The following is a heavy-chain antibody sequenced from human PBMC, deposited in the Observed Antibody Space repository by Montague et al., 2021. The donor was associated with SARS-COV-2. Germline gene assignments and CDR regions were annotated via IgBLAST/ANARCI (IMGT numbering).Heavy chain of an antibody. Sequence: SETLSLTCTVSGGSISSYYWSWIRQPPGKGLEWIGYIYYSGSTNYNPSLKSRVTMSVDTSENQFSLKLSSVTAADTAVYYCARDGFYYDRSGPSNFDYWGQGTLVTVSS. V-gene: IGHV4-59*12. CDR1: GGSISSYY. J-gene: IGHJ4*02. D-gene: IGHD3-22*01. CDR3: ARDGFYYDRSGPSNFDY. CDR2: IYYSGST.